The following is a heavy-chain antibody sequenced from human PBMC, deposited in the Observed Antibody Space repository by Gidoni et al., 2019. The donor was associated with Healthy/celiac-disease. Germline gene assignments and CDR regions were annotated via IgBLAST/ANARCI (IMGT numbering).Heavy chain of an antibody. CDR1: GFTFSRYA. D-gene: IGHD3-22*01. V-gene: IGHV3-23*01. Sequence: EVQLLESGGGLVQPGGSLSLSCAASGFTFSRYAMSWVRQAPGKGLEWVSAISGSGGSTYYADSVKGRFTISRDNSKNTLYLQMNSLRAEDTAVYYCAKRRYYDSSGYPMVGFDYWGQGTLVTVSS. CDR3: AKRRYYDSSGYPMVGFDY. CDR2: ISGSGGST. J-gene: IGHJ4*02.